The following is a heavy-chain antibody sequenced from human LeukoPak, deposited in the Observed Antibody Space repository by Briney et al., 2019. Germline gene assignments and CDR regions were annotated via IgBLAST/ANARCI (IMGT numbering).Heavy chain of an antibody. V-gene: IGHV3-48*03. CDR1: GFTFSSYV. Sequence: GGSLRLSCAASGFTFSSYVMNWVRQAPGKGLEWVSYISSSGSTIYYADSVKGRFTISRDNAKNSLYLQMNSLRAEDTAVYYCAREREIAAGFDYWGQGTLVTVSS. CDR2: ISSSGSTI. J-gene: IGHJ4*02. D-gene: IGHD6-13*01. CDR3: AREREIAAGFDY.